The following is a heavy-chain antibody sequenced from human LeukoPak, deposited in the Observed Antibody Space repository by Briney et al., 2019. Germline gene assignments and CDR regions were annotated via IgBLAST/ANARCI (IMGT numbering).Heavy chain of an antibody. V-gene: IGHV3-23*01. Sequence: GGSLRLSCAASGFTFSNYVMTWARQAPGEGLEWVSSISGNSGHIYYADSVKGRFTVSRDNFKNTLYLQMNSLRGEDTAVYYCARLYCSSTSCYRVNYYYYYYMDVWGKGTTVTISS. CDR3: ARLYCSSTSCYRVNYYYYYYMDV. J-gene: IGHJ6*03. CDR1: GFTFSNYV. CDR2: ISGNSGHI. D-gene: IGHD2-2*01.